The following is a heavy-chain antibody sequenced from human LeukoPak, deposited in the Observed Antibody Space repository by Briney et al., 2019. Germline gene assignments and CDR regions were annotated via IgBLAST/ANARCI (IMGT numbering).Heavy chain of an antibody. CDR2: INPNSGGT. V-gene: IGHV1-2*02. CDR3: ARGEPPGHIHNWFDP. CDR1: GYTFTGYY. Sequence: ASVKVSCKASGYTFTGYYMHWVRQAPGQGLEWMGWINPNSGGTNYAQKFQGRVTMTRDTSISTAYMELSRLRSDDTAVYYCARGEPPGHIHNWFDPWGQGTLVTVSS. D-gene: IGHD1-26*01. J-gene: IGHJ5*02.